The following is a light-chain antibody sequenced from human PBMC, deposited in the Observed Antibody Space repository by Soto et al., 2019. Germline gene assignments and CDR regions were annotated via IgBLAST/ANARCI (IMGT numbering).Light chain of an antibody. CDR2: EVS. J-gene: IGLJ2*01. CDR3: SSYAGVKNFVV. Sequence: QSALTQPPSASGSPGQSVTISCTGTNSDIGTYIYVSWYQQHPGKGPRLILYEVSKRPSGVPDRFSGSKSGNTASLTVSGLQTEDEGDYCCSSYAGVKNFVVFGGGTKVTVL. CDR1: NSDIGTYIY. V-gene: IGLV2-8*01.